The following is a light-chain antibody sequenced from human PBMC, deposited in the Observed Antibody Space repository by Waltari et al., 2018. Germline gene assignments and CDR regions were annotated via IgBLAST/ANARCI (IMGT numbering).Light chain of an antibody. J-gene: IGKJ5*01. CDR1: QSVSTS. V-gene: IGKV3-11*01. CDR3: QQRSTWPPIT. Sequence: DIVLTQSPAPLSFSPGERATLSCRASQSVSTSLAWYQQKPGQAPRLLIYDASNRATGIPARFTGSGSGTDFTLTISSLEPEDFGVYYCQQRSTWPPITFGQGTRLEIK. CDR2: DAS.